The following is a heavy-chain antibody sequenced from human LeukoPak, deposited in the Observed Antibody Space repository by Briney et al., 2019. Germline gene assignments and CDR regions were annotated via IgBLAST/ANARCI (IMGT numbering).Heavy chain of an antibody. CDR1: GFTFSSYE. D-gene: IGHD3-10*01. J-gene: IGHJ4*02. V-gene: IGHV3-48*03. CDR2: ISSSGSTI. CDR3: ARGDTMVRGVITH. Sequence: TGGSLRLSCAASGFTFSSYEMNWVRQAPGKGLEWVSYISSSGSTIYYADSVKGRFTISRDNAKNSLYLQMNSLRAEDTAVYYCARGDTMVRGVITHWGQGTLVTVSS.